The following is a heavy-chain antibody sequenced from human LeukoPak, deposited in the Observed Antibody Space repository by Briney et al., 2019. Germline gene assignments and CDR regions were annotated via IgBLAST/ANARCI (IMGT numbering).Heavy chain of an antibody. CDR2: ISYDGSNK. V-gene: IGHV3-30*19. J-gene: IGHJ6*02. CDR1: GFTLSSYG. Sequence: PGRSLRLSCAASGFTLSSYGMQWVRQAPGKGLEWVAVISYDGSNKYYADSVKGRFTISRDNSKNTLYLQMNSLRAEDTAVYYCARDDIVVVVAATRPEIDYYYGMDVWGQGTTVTVSS. D-gene: IGHD2-15*01. CDR3: ARDDIVVVVAATRPEIDYYYGMDV.